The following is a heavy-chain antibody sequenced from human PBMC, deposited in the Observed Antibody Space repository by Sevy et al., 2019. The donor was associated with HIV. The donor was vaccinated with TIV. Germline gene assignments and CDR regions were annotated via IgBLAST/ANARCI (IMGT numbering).Heavy chain of an antibody. D-gene: IGHD6-13*01. Sequence: GGSLRLSCTASGFTFGDYCMSWVRQAPGKGLEWVAFLKSDVYGGTVDPDATVRGRFVISRDDSKTIAYLQMNDLKTEDTGVYYCTRWKAAQSIFDYWGQGALVTVSS. J-gene: IGHJ4*02. V-gene: IGHV3-49*04. CDR1: GFTFGDYC. CDR3: TRWKAAQSIFDY. CDR2: LKSDVYGGTV.